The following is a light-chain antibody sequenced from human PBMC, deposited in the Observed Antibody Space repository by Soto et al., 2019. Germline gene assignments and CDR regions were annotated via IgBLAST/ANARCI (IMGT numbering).Light chain of an antibody. CDR1: QSVSSN. CDR3: QQYGSSLGWT. CDR2: GAS. V-gene: IGKV3-20*01. Sequence: EIVMTQSPATLSVSPGERATLSCRASQSVSSNLSWYQQKPGQAPRLLIYGASTRATGIPARFSGSGSGTDFTLTISRLEPEDFAVYYCQQYGSSLGWTFGQGTKVDIK. J-gene: IGKJ1*01.